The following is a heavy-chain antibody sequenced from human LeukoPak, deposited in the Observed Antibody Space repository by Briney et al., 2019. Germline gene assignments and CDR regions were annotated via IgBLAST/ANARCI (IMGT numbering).Heavy chain of an antibody. V-gene: IGHV3-21*01. CDR2: ITSSSSYI. Sequence: GGSLRLSCAASGFTFSSYSMNWVRQAPGKGLEWVSSITSSSSYIYYADSVKGRFTISRDNAKNSLYLQMNSLRAEDTAVYYCARELAASYMDVWGKGTTVTVSS. J-gene: IGHJ6*03. CDR3: ARELAASYMDV. CDR1: GFTFSSYS. D-gene: IGHD6-6*01.